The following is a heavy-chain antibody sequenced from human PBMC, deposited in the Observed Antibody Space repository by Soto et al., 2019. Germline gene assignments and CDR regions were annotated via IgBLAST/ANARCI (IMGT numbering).Heavy chain of an antibody. D-gene: IGHD6-6*01. CDR2: IYHSGST. J-gene: IGHJ4*02. CDR1: GGSIRSSNW. Sequence: LSLTCTVSGGSIRSSNWWIWVRQPPGKGLEWIGEIYHSGSTNYNPSLKSRVTISVDKSKNQFSLKLSSVTAADTAVYYCARAGSYSSSDAFDDWGQGLLVTVSS. CDR3: ARAGSYSSSDAFDD. V-gene: IGHV4-4*02.